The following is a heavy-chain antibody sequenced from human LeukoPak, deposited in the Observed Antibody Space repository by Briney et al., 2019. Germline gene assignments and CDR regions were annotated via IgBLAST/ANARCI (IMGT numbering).Heavy chain of an antibody. Sequence: SETLSLTCTVSGVSISSHYWSWIRQPPGKGLEWIGYKYNSETTKYNPSLKSRVTISVDTSKKQFSLTLRSVTAADTAVYYCARDSSGAGNSWFDPWGQGTLVTVSS. J-gene: IGHJ5*02. D-gene: IGHD6-19*01. CDR2: KYNSETT. V-gene: IGHV4-59*11. CDR3: ARDSSGAGNSWFDP. CDR1: GVSISSHY.